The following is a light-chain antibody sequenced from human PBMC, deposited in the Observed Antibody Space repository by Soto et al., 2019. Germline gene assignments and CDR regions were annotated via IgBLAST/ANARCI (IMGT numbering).Light chain of an antibody. V-gene: IGLV1-44*01. Sequence: QSVLTQPPSASGTPGQSVTISCSGGTSNVGRNAVNWYQQFPGSAPRLLIHLHNQRPSGVPTRFSASKSGTSASLAISGLQSEDEADYYCGTWDDSLNAMLFGGGTKLTVL. CDR1: TSNVGRNA. CDR2: LHN. CDR3: GTWDDSLNAML. J-gene: IGLJ3*02.